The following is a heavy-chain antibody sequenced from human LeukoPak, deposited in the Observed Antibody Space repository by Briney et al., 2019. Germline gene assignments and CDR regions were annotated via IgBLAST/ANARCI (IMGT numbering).Heavy chain of an antibody. J-gene: IGHJ4*02. CDR2: INPNSGGT. Sequence: ASVKVSCKAFGYTFTDYYMHWVRQAPGQGLEWMGWINPNSGGTNYAQKFQGRVTMTRDTSISTAYMELSRLRSDDTAVYYCARELPRWYFDYWGQGTLVTVSS. CDR3: ARELPRWYFDY. D-gene: IGHD2-15*01. CDR1: GYTFTDYY. V-gene: IGHV1-2*02.